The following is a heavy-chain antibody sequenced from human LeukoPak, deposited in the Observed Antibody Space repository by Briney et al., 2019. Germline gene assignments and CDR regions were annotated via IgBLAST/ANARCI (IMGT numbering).Heavy chain of an antibody. J-gene: IGHJ4*02. V-gene: IGHV3-7*04. Sequence: PGGSLRLSCAASGFTFRTSWMTWVRQAQGRGLEWVANIHPEGNEKYHVESVKGRFTISRDNPKSSLFLQMNGLRVEDTAVYYCARGDAFSGDHWGQGTLVTVSS. CDR2: IHPEGNEK. CDR1: GFTFRTSW. CDR3: ARGDAFSGDH.